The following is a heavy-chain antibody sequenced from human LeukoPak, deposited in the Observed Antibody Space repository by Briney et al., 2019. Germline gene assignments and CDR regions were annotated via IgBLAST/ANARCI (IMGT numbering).Heavy chain of an antibody. D-gene: IGHD3-10*01. J-gene: IGHJ4*02. CDR2: IYYDGSDK. CDR1: GITLRNYG. CDR3: ATITGSYYKPDS. V-gene: IGHV3-33*01. Sequence: PGGALRLSCTASGITLRNYGMHWVRQAPGKGLEWVALIYYDGSDKYYADSVKGRFIISRDNSKNILYLQMNSLRAEDTAVYYCATITGSYYKPDSWGQGTLVTVSS.